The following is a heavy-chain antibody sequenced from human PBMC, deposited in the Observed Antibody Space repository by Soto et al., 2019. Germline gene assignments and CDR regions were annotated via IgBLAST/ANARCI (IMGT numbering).Heavy chain of an antibody. CDR1: GFTFDDYA. V-gene: IGHV3-9*01. Sequence: PGGSLRLSCAASGFTFDDYAMYWVRQVLGKGLEWVSSISWNSGNIGYADSVKGRFTTSRDNSKSTLFLQINSLRAEDTALYYCAKDLSWGQSDYWGRGTLVTVSS. CDR2: ISWNSGNI. CDR3: AKDLSWGQSDY. D-gene: IGHD3-16*01. J-gene: IGHJ4*02.